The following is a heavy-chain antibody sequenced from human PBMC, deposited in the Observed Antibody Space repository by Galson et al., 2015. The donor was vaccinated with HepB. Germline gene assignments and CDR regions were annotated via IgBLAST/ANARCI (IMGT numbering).Heavy chain of an antibody. CDR3: AREPTADTT. CDR2: INEDGTEK. J-gene: IGHJ4*02. Sequence: SLRLSCAASGFTFTRDWMSWVRQAPGKGLEWVANINEDGTEKNYVDSVTGRFTISGDNAKSSLFLQMNSLRVEDTAVYYCAREPTADTTWGQGTLVTVSS. CDR1: GFTFTRDW. D-gene: IGHD5-18*01. V-gene: IGHV3-7*03.